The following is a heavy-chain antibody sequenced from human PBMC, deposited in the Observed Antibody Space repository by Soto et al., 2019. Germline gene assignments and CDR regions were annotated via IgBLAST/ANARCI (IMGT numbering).Heavy chain of an antibody. Sequence: SGPTLVNPTQTLTLTCTFSGFSLSTSGMCVSWIRQPPGKALEWLALIDWDDDERYSTSLKSRLSISKDTSNNQVVLTMTHMDPVDTATYYCVHSRCGGDCLRSYSSHYYYGMDVWGQGNTVTVSS. J-gene: IGHJ6*02. V-gene: IGHV2-70*12. CDR2: IDWDDDE. D-gene: IGHD2-21*02. CDR1: GFSLSTSGMC. CDR3: VHSRCGGDCLRSYSSHYYYGMDV.